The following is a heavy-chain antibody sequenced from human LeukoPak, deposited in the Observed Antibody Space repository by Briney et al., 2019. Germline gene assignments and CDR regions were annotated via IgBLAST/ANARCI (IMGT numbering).Heavy chain of an antibody. J-gene: IGHJ5*02. D-gene: IGHD3-10*01. CDR2: IHYSGST. V-gene: IGHV4-39*01. CDR3: ARHREWFGEFGWFDP. CDR1: GGSFSSSGYY. Sequence: SETLSLTCTVSGGSFSSSGYYWAWIRQPPGKGLEWIGTIHYSGSTYYNPSLKSRVTISVDTSKNQFSLKLSSVTAADTAVYYCARHREWFGEFGWFDPRGQGTLVTVSS.